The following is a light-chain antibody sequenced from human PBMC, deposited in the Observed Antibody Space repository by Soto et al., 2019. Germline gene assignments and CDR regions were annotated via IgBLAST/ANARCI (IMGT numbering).Light chain of an antibody. J-gene: IGKJ4*01. Sequence: AIQLTQSPSSLSASVGDRVTITCRASQGISSALAWYQQKSGKAPKLLIYAASSLESGVPSRFTGSGSGTDFTLTISSLQPEDFATDYCHQFYTYPLTFGGGTKVEIK. CDR3: HQFYTYPLT. CDR2: AAS. CDR1: QGISSA. V-gene: IGKV1-13*02.